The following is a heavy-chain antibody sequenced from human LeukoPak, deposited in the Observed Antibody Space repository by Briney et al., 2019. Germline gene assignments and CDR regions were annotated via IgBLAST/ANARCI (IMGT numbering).Heavy chain of an antibody. Sequence: GESLKISCKDSGNTFTTCCINWVRQMPGKGLEWMGRIDPSDSYTNYSPSFQGHVTISVDKSIATAYLEWSSLDASDTGIYYCARERPFYSHSWYASDSWGQGTLVTVSS. CDR3: ARERPFYSHSWYASDS. J-gene: IGHJ4*02. CDR2: IDPSDSYT. D-gene: IGHD6-13*01. V-gene: IGHV5-10-1*01. CDR1: GNTFTTCC.